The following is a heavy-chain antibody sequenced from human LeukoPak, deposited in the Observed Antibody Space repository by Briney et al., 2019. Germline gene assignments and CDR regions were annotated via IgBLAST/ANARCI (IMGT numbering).Heavy chain of an antibody. Sequence: SETLSLTCTVSGGSVTTSSYFWAWLRQAPGRGLQWIASTYYSGNTYYNPSLKSRVTISEDTSKNQFSLNLISVTAADTAVYYCARQGDGYCTSTNCLFSFDNWGQGALVTVSS. CDR2: TYYSGNT. V-gene: IGHV4-39*01. CDR1: GGSVTTSSYF. CDR3: ARQGDGYCTSTNCLFSFDN. D-gene: IGHD2-2*03. J-gene: IGHJ4*02.